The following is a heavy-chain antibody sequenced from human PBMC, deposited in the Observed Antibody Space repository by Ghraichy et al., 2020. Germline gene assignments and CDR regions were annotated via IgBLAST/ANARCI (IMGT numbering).Heavy chain of an antibody. CDR1: GFTFSSYE. J-gene: IGHJ6*02. D-gene: IGHD6-19*01. CDR2: ISSSGSTI. V-gene: IGHV3-48*03. Sequence: LRLSCAASGFTFSSYEMNWVRQAPGKGLEWVSYISSSGSTIYYADSVKGRFTISRDNAKNSLYLQMNSLRAEDTAVYYCARSYSDSSGWYKGYYYYYGMDVWGQGTTVTVSS. CDR3: ARSYSDSSGWYKGYYYYYGMDV.